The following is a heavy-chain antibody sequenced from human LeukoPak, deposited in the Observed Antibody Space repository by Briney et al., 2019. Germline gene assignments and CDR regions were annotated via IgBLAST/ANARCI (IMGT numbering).Heavy chain of an antibody. V-gene: IGHV1-2*02. CDR2: INPNSGGT. CDR3: ARAPAQIVGAIFDY. J-gene: IGHJ4*02. Sequence: ASVKVSCKASGYTFTGYYMHWVRQAPGQGLEWMGWINPNSGGTNYAQKFQGRVTMTRDTSISTAYMELRSLRSDDTAVYYCARAPAQIVGAIFDYWGQGTLVTVSS. D-gene: IGHD1-26*01. CDR1: GYTFTGYY.